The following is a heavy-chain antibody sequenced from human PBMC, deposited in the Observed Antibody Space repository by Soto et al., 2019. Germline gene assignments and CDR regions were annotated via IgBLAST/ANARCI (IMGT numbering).Heavy chain of an antibody. CDR3: AKDRDGAAAGPTKFYGMDV. V-gene: IGHV3-23*01. CDR1: GFTFSSYA. CDR2: ISGSGDST. D-gene: IGHD6-13*01. Sequence: EVQLLESGGGLVQPGGSLRLSCAASGFTFSSYAMSWVRQAPGKGLEWVSVISGSGDSTYYADSVRGRFTISRDNSKNTRYLQMNSLRAEDTAVDYCAKDRDGAAAGPTKFYGMDVWGQGTTVTVSS. J-gene: IGHJ6*02.